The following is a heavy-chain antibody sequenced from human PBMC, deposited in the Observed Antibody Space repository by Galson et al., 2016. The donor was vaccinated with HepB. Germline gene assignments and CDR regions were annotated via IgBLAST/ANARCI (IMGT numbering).Heavy chain of an antibody. V-gene: IGHV1-24*01. D-gene: IGHD2-21*01. CDR3: ATEDSDY. CDR2: FDPEDGER. Sequence: SVKVSCKVSGYGLTELAMHWVRQAPGKGLEWMGHFDPEDGERFYAQKFQGRVTMTADTSADTAYMELSSLRSEDTAIYYCATEDSDYWGQGTLVSVSS. J-gene: IGHJ4*02. CDR1: GYGLTELA.